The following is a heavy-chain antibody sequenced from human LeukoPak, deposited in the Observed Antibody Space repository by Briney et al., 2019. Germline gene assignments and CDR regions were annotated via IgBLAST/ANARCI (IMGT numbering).Heavy chain of an antibody. CDR1: GGPISSGDYH. D-gene: IGHD3-10*01. V-gene: IGHV4-30-4*01. J-gene: IGHJ4*02. CDR2: IYHSGST. Sequence: SQTLSLTCTVSGGPISSGDYHWSWIRQPPGQGLEWLGNIYHSGSTDYNPSLKGRVTISVDTSKNRFSLKLSSVTAAATALYYCARAPSYGSGSYILVFWGQGTLVTVSS. CDR3: ARAPSYGSGSYILVF.